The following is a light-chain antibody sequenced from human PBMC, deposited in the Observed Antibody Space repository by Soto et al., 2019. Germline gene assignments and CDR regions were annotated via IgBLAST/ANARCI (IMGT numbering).Light chain of an antibody. Sequence: SYELTQPPSVSVSPGQTASITCSGDKLGDKYACWYQQKPGQSPVLVMYEDSKRPSGIPERFSGSNSGNTATLTISGTQAXXXXDXXXXAWDXSTAGVIFGGGTKLXVL. CDR2: EDS. V-gene: IGLV3-1*01. CDR1: KLGDKY. J-gene: IGLJ2*01. CDR3: XAWDXSTAGVI.